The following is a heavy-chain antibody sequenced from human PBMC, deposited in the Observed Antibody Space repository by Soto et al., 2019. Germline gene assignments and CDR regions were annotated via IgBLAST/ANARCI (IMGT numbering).Heavy chain of an antibody. CDR2: IYPGNSDT. CDR1: GYNFANYW. D-gene: IGHD6-19*01. J-gene: IGHJ6*02. CDR3: ARPREAGKYYYGVDV. V-gene: IGHV5-51*01. Sequence: GESLKISCKGSGYNFANYWIGWVRQMPGKGLEWMGIIYPGNSDTRYSPSFQGQVTISADTSISTAYLEWSSLKASDTAMYYCARPREAGKYYYGVDVWGQGTTVTVSS.